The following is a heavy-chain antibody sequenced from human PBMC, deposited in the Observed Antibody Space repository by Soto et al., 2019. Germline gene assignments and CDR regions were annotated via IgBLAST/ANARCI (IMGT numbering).Heavy chain of an antibody. D-gene: IGHD3-10*01. J-gene: IGHJ4*02. CDR2: INSGGST. CDR3: ASPFRYASGKG. V-gene: IGHV3-66*01. Sequence: EVQLVESGGGLVQPGGSLRLSCAASGFTVRSNYMSWVRQAPGKGLEWVSFINSGGSTYYADSVKGRFTISRDNSKNTLYLQMNSLRDEDTAVYYCASPFRYASGKGWGQGTLVTVSS. CDR1: GFTVRSNY.